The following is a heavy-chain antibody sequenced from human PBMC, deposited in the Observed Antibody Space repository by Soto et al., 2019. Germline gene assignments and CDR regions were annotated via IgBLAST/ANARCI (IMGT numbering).Heavy chain of an antibody. Sequence: EVQLLESGGGLVQPGGSLRLSCAASGFTFSSYAMSWVRQAPGKGLEWVPAISGSGGSTYYADSVKGRFTISRDNSKNTLYLQMNSLRAEDTAVYYCAKKKEYSSSSLPDYWGQGTLVTVSS. CDR3: AKKKEYSSSSLPDY. V-gene: IGHV3-23*01. CDR1: GFTFSSYA. CDR2: ISGSGGST. D-gene: IGHD6-6*01. J-gene: IGHJ4*02.